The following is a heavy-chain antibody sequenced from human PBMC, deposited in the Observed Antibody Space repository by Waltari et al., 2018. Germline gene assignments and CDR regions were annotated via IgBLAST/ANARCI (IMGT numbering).Heavy chain of an antibody. CDR3: ARAYCSGGSGDDPWDYYYYGMDV. V-gene: IGHV4-61*02. CDR1: GGSISSGSYY. J-gene: IGHJ6*02. D-gene: IGHD2-15*01. CDR2: INPSGST. Sequence: QVQLQESGPGLVKPSQTLSLTCTVSGGSISSGSYYWSWIRQPAGKGLEWIGGINPSGSTNTNPPRKSRVTISADRSKNCFSRKLSSVTAADTAVYYCARAYCSGGSGDDPWDYYYYGMDVWGQGTTVTVSS.